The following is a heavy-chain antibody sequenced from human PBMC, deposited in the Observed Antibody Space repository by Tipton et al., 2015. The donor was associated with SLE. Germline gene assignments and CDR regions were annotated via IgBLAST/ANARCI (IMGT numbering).Heavy chain of an antibody. CDR3: AREPVYYYYYMDV. J-gene: IGHJ6*03. Sequence: TLSLTCTVSGDSISGGGYYWSWIRQHPGKGLEWVGDIHYSGTTYHNPSLKSRVSISVDTSKNQFSLKLSSVTAADTAVYYCAREPVYYYYYMDVWGKGTTVTVSS. CDR2: IHYSGTT. V-gene: IGHV4-31*03. CDR1: GDSISGGGYY.